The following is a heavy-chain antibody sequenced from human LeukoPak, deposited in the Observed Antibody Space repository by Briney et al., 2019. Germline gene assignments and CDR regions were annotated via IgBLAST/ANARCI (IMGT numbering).Heavy chain of an antibody. J-gene: IGHJ4*02. D-gene: IGHD1-26*01. V-gene: IGHV3-74*01. CDR3: VKVRGRARVGYFDY. CDR2: INKDGSVI. Sequence: GGSLRLSCAASGFTFSSSWIHWVRQAPGKGLVWVSRINKDGSVIDYAESVKGRFSISRDNAKNTLYLQVNSLRVEDTAIYYCVKVRGRARVGYFDYWGQGALVTVSS. CDR1: GFTFSSSW.